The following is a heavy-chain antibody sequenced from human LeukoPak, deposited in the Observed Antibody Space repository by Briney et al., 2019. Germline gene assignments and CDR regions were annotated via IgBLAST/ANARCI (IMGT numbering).Heavy chain of an antibody. CDR1: GGSISSSSYY. J-gene: IGHJ6*02. V-gene: IGHV4-39*07. Sequence: ETLSLTCTVSGGSISSSSYYWGWIRQPPGKGLEWIGTISYSASTYYNPSLKSRVTISADTSKTQFSLKLSSVTAADTAVYYCARVAPFQVLGSGTHRGMDVWGQGTTVTVSS. D-gene: IGHD3-10*01. CDR3: ARVAPFQVLGSGTHRGMDV. CDR2: ISYSAST.